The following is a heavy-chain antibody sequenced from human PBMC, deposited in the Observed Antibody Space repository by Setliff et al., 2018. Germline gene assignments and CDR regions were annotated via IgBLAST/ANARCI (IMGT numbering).Heavy chain of an antibody. J-gene: IGHJ4*02. CDR1: GYSFSNFW. Sequence: RGESLKISCKGSGYSFSNFWIGWVRQMPGKGLEWMGIIYPGDSDTRYSPSFQGQVTISADKSTSTAYLQWSSLKTSDTAIYYCARHNCYDMWGQGTQVTVSS. V-gene: IGHV5-51*01. D-gene: IGHD3-22*01. CDR3: ARHNCYDM. CDR2: IYPGDSDT.